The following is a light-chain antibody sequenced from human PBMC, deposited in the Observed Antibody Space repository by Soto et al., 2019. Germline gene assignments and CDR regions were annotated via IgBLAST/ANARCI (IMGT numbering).Light chain of an antibody. CDR2: DAS. CDR1: QSVSTS. J-gene: IGKJ2*02. Sequence: EIVLTQSPATLSLSPGERATLSCRASQSVSTSLAWYQQKPGQAPRLLIYDASNRATDIPVRFSGSGSGTDLPLTICSRGPDDVAVYYCQQRSNWPCTFGQGTKLVIK. V-gene: IGKV3-11*01. CDR3: QQRSNWPCT.